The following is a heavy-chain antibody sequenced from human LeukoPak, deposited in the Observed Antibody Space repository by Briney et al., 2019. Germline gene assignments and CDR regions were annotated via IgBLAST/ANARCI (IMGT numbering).Heavy chain of an antibody. J-gene: IGHJ5*02. Sequence: PSETLSLTCTVSGGSTSTRTYYWSWIRQSPGKGLEWVGSIYYSGGTYYNPSLKSRVTISVDTSKNQFSLKLSSVTAADTAVYYCARDGINDDSSGYYYVSNWFDPWGQGTLVTVSS. CDR2: IYYSGGT. CDR1: GGSTSTRTYY. CDR3: ARDGINDDSSGYYYVSNWFDP. V-gene: IGHV4-39*07. D-gene: IGHD3-22*01.